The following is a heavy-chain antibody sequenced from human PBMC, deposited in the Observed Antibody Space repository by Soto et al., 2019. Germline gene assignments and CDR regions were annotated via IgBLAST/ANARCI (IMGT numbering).Heavy chain of an antibody. CDR3: ARDKGDTAMGINWFDP. CDR1: GGSFGGYY. D-gene: IGHD5-18*01. V-gene: IGHV4-34*01. Sequence: PSETLSLTCAVYGGSFGGYYWSWIRQPPGKGLEWIGEINRSGSTNYNPSLKSRVTISVDTSKNQFSLKLSSVTAADTAVYYCARDKGDTAMGINWFDPWGQGTLVTVSS. CDR2: INRSGST. J-gene: IGHJ5*02.